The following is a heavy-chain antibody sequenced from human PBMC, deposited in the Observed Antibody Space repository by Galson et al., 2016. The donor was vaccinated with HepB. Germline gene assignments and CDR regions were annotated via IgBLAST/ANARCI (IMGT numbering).Heavy chain of an antibody. Sequence: SVKVSCKASGDTFTNYAISWVRQAPGQGLEWLGGIIPIFDTPDYAQRLQGRATITADESTSTAYMELSSLTSADTAVYYCARDSSSSLVTSWFDPWGQGALVTVSS. J-gene: IGHJ5*02. CDR1: GDTFTNYA. V-gene: IGHV1-69*13. CDR3: ARDSSSSLVTSWFDP. D-gene: IGHD6-6*01. CDR2: IIPIFDTP.